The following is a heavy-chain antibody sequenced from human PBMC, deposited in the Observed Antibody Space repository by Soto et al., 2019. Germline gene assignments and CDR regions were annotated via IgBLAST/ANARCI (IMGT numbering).Heavy chain of an antibody. CDR1: GGTFSSYA. V-gene: IGHV1-69*01. J-gene: IGHJ5*02. Sequence: QVQLVQSGAEVKKPGSSVKVPCKASGGTFSSYAISWVRQAPGQGLEWMGGIIPIFGPANYAQKFQGRVTITADESTSTAYMELSSLRSEDTAFYYCARDYYASGSCRGWFDPGAREPWSPSPQ. CDR3: ARDYYASGSCRGWFDP. D-gene: IGHD3-10*01. CDR2: IIPIFGPA.